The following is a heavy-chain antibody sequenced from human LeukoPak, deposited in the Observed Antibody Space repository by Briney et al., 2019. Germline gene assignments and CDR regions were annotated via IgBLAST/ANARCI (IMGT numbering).Heavy chain of an antibody. Sequence: GGSLRLSCVASGFTFSRYWMSWVRQAPGKGLEWVANIKEDGSEKYYVDSVKGRFTISGDNAKNSLYLQMNSLRAEDTAVYYCASHDYGDYASFDYCGQGTLVTVSS. D-gene: IGHD4-17*01. V-gene: IGHV3-7*03. CDR1: GFTFSRYW. CDR2: IKEDGSEK. CDR3: ASHDYGDYASFDY. J-gene: IGHJ4*02.